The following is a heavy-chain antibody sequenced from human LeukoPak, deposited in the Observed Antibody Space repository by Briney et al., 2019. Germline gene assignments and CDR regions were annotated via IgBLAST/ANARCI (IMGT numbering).Heavy chain of an antibody. CDR2: ISSSSSTI. Sequence: GGALRLSCAASGFTFSGYGMNWVRQAPGKGLEWVAYISSSSSTIYYAAPVKGRFTISRDNDQNSLYLQMNSLRAEDTAVYHCARDKSTLMVLDYWGQGTLVTVSS. D-gene: IGHD2-8*01. CDR1: GFTFSGYG. CDR3: ARDKSTLMVLDY. J-gene: IGHJ4*02. V-gene: IGHV3-48*01.